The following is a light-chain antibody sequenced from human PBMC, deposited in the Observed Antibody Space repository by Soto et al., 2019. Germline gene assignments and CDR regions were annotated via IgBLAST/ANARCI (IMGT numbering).Light chain of an antibody. V-gene: IGKV1-6*01. CDR3: LQDYNYPPWT. CDR2: AAS. J-gene: IGKJ1*01. Sequence: AIQMTQSPSSLSASVGDRVTITCRASQGIRNDLGWYQQKPGKAPKLLIYAASSLQSGVPSRFSGSGSGTDFPLTISSLQPEDFATYYCLQDYNYPPWTFGQGTKVEIK. CDR1: QGIRND.